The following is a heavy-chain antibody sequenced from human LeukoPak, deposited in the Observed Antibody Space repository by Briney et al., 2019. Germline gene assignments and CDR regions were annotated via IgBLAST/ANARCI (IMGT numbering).Heavy chain of an antibody. CDR1: GFSISDNF. J-gene: IGHJ1*01. CDR3: ARDTDYYGSGRQGYFDH. Sequence: PGGSLRLSCAVSGFSISDNFMGWVRRTPGKGLEWVSLIFSGGETYSADSVKGRFAISKDNSKNTLHLQMNSLRVEDTAMYYCARDTDYYGSGRQGYFDHWGQGTLVTVSS. CDR2: IFSGGET. V-gene: IGHV3-66*01. D-gene: IGHD3-10*01.